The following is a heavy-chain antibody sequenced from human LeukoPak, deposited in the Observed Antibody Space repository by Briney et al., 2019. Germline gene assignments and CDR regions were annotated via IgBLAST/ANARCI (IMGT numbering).Heavy chain of an antibody. V-gene: IGHV3-30*18. CDR2: ISYDGSNK. J-gene: IGHJ4*02. CDR1: GFTFSSYG. D-gene: IGHD6-19*01. CDR3: AKDPTHRSAQWLVGSYFDY. Sequence: GRSLRLSCAASGFTFSSYGMHWVRQAPGKGLEWVAVISYDGSNKYYADSVKGRFTISRDNSKNTLYLQMDSLRAEDTAEYYCAKDPTHRSAQWLVGSYFDYWGQGSLVTVSS.